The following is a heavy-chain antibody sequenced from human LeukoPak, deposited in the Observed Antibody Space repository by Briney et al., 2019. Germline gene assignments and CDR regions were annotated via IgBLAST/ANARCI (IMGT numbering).Heavy chain of an antibody. D-gene: IGHD3-10*01. Sequence: SETLSLTCTVSGGSISSSSYYWSWIRQPPGKGLEWIGYIYYSGSTNYNPSLKSRVTISVDTSKNQFSLKLSSVTAADTAVYYCASNYYGSGSLDYWGQGTLVTVSS. J-gene: IGHJ4*02. CDR1: GGSISSSSYY. V-gene: IGHV4-61*05. CDR2: IYYSGST. CDR3: ASNYYGSGSLDY.